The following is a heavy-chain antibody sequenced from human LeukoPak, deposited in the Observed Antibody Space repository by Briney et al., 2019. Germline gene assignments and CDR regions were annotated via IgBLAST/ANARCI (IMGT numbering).Heavy chain of an antibody. CDR1: GGSISSYY. CDR2: IYYSGST. CDR3: ARGTYCSSTSCSVVVAPGDY. Sequence: PSETLSLTCTVSGGSISSYYWSWIRQPPGKGLEWIGYIYYSGSTNYNPSLKSRVTISVNTSKNQFSLQLSSVTAADTAVYYCARGTYCSSTSCSVVVAPGDYWGQGTLVTVSS. J-gene: IGHJ4*02. V-gene: IGHV4-59*01. D-gene: IGHD2-2*01.